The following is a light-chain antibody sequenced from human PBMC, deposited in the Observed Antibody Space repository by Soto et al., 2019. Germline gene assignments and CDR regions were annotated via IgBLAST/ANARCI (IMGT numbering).Light chain of an antibody. CDR3: LQDYSYPFT. V-gene: IGKV1-6*01. CDR1: QDIRKD. Sequence: AIQMTQSPSSLSASVGDRVTITCRASQDIRKDLAWYQQKPGKAPQIPIYGASTLQSGVASRFSGSGSGTDFTLTISSLQPEDSAGYYCLQDYSYPFTFGQGTKLDIK. J-gene: IGKJ2*01. CDR2: GAS.